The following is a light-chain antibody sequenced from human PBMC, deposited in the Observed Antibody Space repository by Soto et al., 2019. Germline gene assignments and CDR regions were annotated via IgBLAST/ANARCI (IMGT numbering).Light chain of an antibody. CDR1: QSIGSW. V-gene: IGKV1-5*01. Sequence: DIQMTQSPSTLSASVGDRVTITCRASQSIGSWLAWYQQKPGKAPKLLIYDASSLESGVPSRLSGGASGTEFTLTISSLQPDDFATYSCQHYTTRTFGQGTKVEI. CDR2: DAS. CDR3: QHYTTRT. J-gene: IGKJ1*01.